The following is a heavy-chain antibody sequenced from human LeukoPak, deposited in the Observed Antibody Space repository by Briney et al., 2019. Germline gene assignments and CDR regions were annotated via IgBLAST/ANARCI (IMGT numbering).Heavy chain of an antibody. D-gene: IGHD3-22*01. Sequence: GGSLRLSCAASGFTFSDYYMSWIRQAPGKGLEWGSYISSSGSTIYYADSVKGRFTISRDNAKNSLYLQMNSLRAEDTAVYYCARDWYGVTMIEDYWGQGTLVTVSS. CDR2: ISSSGSTI. J-gene: IGHJ4*02. V-gene: IGHV3-11*01. CDR3: ARDWYGVTMIEDY. CDR1: GFTFSDYY.